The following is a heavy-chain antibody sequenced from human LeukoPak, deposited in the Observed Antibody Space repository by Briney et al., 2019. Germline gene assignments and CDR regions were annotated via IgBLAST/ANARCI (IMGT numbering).Heavy chain of an antibody. J-gene: IGHJ4*02. CDR1: GFTFDDYA. CDR2: ISWNSDSI. V-gene: IGHV3-9*01. Sequence: GGSLRLSCAASGFTFDDYAMHWVRQAPGKGLEWVSGISWNSDSIGYADSVKGRFTISRDNAKNSLYLQMNSLRAEDTALYYCAKSVGEQWLAYWGQGTLVTVSS. D-gene: IGHD6-19*01. CDR3: AKSVGEQWLAY.